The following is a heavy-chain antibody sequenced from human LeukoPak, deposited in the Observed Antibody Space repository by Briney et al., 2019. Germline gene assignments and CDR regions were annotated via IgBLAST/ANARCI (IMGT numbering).Heavy chain of an antibody. D-gene: IGHD2-2*01. CDR2: IIPIFGTA. CDR3: ARGVVVVPAAEDYFDY. CDR1: GGTFSSYA. V-gene: IGHV1-69*13. J-gene: IGHJ4*02. Sequence: SVKVSCKASGGTFSSYAISWVRQAPGQGLEWMGGIIPIFGTANYAQKFQGRATITADESTSTAYMELSSLRSEDTAVYYCARGVVVVPAAEDYFDYWGQGTLVTVSS.